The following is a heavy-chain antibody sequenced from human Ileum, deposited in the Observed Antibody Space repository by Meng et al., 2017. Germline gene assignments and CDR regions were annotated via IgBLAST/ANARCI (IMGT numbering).Heavy chain of an antibody. Sequence: QVPRQESGPGLVRPSAPLSRIWTVSGGSVSRAGYQWGWIRQPPGKGLEWIGYASTNYNPSLKSRVTISLDTSRNQFSLSLSSVTAADTAVYYCARDHMGSLDYWGQGILVTVSS. D-gene: IGHD1-26*01. CDR3: ARDHMGSLDY. J-gene: IGHJ4*02. CDR2: AST. V-gene: IGHV4-61*08. CDR1: GGSVSRAGYQ.